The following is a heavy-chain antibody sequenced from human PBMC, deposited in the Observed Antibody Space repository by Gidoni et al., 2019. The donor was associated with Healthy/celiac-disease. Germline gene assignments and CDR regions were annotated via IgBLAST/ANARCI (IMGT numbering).Heavy chain of an antibody. D-gene: IGHD6-19*01. J-gene: IGHJ4*02. CDR2: IYYSGST. CDR3: ARSIAVAAKYYFDY. V-gene: IGHV4-59*01. Sequence: TLSLTCTVSGGSLSSYYWSWIRQPPGKGLEWIGYIYYSGSTNYNPSLKSRVTISVDTSKNQFSLKLSSVTAADTAVYYCARSIAVAAKYYFDYWGQGTLVTVSS. CDR1: GGSLSSYY.